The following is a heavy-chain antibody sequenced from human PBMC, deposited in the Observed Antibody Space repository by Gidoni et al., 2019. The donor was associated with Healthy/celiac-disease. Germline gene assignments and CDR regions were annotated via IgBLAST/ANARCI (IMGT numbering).Heavy chain of an antibody. CDR3: AGHYSSSWPDL. CDR2: IYPGDSDT. D-gene: IGHD6-13*01. Sequence: EVQLVQSGAEVKTPGESMKISCKGSGYSFTSYWSGWVRQMPGKGLGWMGIIYPGDSDTRDSPSFQGQVTISADKSISTAYLQWSSLKASDTAMYYCAGHYSSSWPDLWGQGTLVTVSS. J-gene: IGHJ5*02. V-gene: IGHV5-51*01. CDR1: GYSFTSYW.